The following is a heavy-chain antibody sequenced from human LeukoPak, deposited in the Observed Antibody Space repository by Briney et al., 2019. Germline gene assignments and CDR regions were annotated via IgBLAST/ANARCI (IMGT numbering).Heavy chain of an antibody. CDR3: TQGGTSRGPGFDS. V-gene: IGHV6-1*01. J-gene: IGHJ4*02. CDR2: TYYRSKWYS. D-gene: IGHD6-19*01. CDR1: GDSVSSNSAA. Sequence: SQTLSLTCAVSGDSVSSNSAAWNWIRQSPSRGLEWLGRTYYRSKWYSEYAPSVRGRINIDSDTPKNLFSLQLRSVSPEDTAMYFCTQGGTSRGPGFDSWGQGTLVTVSS.